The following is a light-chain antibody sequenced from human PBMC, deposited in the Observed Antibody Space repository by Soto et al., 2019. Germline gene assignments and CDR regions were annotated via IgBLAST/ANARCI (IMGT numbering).Light chain of an antibody. CDR2: DAS. CDR3: QQTYSIPIT. J-gene: IGKJ5*01. CDR1: QDISDY. V-gene: IGKV1-33*01. Sequence: IQMTQSPSSLSASVGDRVTITCQASQDISDYLNWYQQRPGKAPKLLIYDASNLEAGVPSRFTGSGFGTHFTLSISSLQPEDFATYFCQQTYSIPITFGQGTRMEIK.